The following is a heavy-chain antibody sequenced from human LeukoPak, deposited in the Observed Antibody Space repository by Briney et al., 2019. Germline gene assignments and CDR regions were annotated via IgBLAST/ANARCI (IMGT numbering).Heavy chain of an antibody. CDR1: GFTFSRFA. CDR2: ISGSGGST. Sequence: GGSLRLSCAATGFTFSRFAMSWVRQAPGKGLEWVSAISGSGGSTYYADSVKGRFTISRDNSKNTLYLQMNSLRAEDTAVYYCAKDSVRGVIITSCDYWGQGTLVTVSS. J-gene: IGHJ4*02. CDR3: AKDSVRGVIITSCDY. D-gene: IGHD3-10*01. V-gene: IGHV3-23*01.